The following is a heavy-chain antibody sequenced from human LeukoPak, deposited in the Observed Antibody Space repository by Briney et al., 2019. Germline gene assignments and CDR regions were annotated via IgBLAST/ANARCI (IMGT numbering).Heavy chain of an antibody. D-gene: IGHD6-19*01. CDR3: ARVYVAVAGTPSWRGMIDP. V-gene: IGHV4-59*01. Sequence: PSETLSLTCAVYGGSFSGYYWSWIRQPPGRGLEWIGYIFYSGSTNYNPSLKSRVTISVDTSKNQFSLKVTSVTAADTAVYYCARVYVAVAGTPSWRGMIDPWGQGTLVTVSS. CDR2: IFYSGST. CDR1: GGSFSGYY. J-gene: IGHJ5*02.